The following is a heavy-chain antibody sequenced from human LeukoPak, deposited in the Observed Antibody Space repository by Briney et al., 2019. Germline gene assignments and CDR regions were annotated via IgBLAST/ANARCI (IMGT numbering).Heavy chain of an antibody. D-gene: IGHD5-18*01. CDR2: VKSKSDGDAR. CDR1: GLSFSNAW. J-gene: IGHJ4*02. CDR3: TTAPSYYSFNSYDY. Sequence: GGSLRLSCAASGLSFSNAWMSWVRQTPGKGLEWIGHVKSKSDGDARDYAAPIKDRITISRDDWKNTLSLEMTNLKTEDTGVYFCTTAPSYYSFNSYDYWGQGTVVTVSS. V-gene: IGHV3-15*01.